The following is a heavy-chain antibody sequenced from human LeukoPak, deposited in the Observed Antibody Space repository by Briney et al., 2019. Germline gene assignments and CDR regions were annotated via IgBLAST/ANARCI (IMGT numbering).Heavy chain of an antibody. D-gene: IGHD1-7*01. CDR1: GFRLIDYN. CDR3: ARGTGTTLNWFDP. V-gene: IGHV3-48*01. J-gene: IGHJ5*02. CDR2: ISSSSSTI. Sequence: GGSMRLSCVGSGFRLIDYNMNWVRQSPGKGLEWVSYISSSSSTIYYADSVKGRFTISRDNAKNSLYLQMNSLRAEDTAVYYCARGTGTTLNWFDPWGQGTLVTVSS.